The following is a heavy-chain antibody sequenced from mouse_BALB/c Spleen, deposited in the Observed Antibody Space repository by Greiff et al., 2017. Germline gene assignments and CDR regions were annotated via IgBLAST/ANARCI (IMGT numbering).Heavy chain of an antibody. CDR2: INPSTGYT. CDR3: ARSGITTYDYAMDY. CDR1: GYTFTSYW. V-gene: IGHV1-7*01. J-gene: IGHJ4*01. D-gene: IGHD2-4*01. Sequence: QVQLQQSGAELAKPGASVKMSCKASGYTFTSYWMHWVKQRPGQGLEWIGYINPSTGYTEYNQKFKDKATLTADKSSSTAYMQLSSLTSEDSAVYYCARSGITTYDYAMDYWGQGTSVTVSS.